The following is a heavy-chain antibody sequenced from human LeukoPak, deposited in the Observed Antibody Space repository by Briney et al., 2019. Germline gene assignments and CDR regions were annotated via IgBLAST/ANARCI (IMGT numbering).Heavy chain of an antibody. CDR2: ISGSGGTI. V-gene: IGHV3-48*03. CDR1: GFTFSSYD. J-gene: IGHJ4*02. CDR3: ARGALKCDPCFFDR. Sequence: PGGSLRLSCAASGFTFSSYDMNWVRQAPGKGLEWVSYISGSGGTIYYADSVKGRFTISRDNANNSLYLQMNSLGAEDTAVYYCARGALKCDPCFFDRWGQGTLVTVSS. D-gene: IGHD2-21*01.